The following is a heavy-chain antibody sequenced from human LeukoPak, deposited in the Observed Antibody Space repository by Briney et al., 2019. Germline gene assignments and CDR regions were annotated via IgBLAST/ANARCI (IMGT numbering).Heavy chain of an antibody. J-gene: IGHJ4*02. Sequence: ASVKVSCKASGGTFSSYAISWLRQAPGQGLEWMGWISAHKGDTEYAQKFQGRVTMTRDTSTSTAYMELRSLTSDDTAVYYCARADIIVVAGATPVGSGFEYWGQGALITVS. CDR2: ISAHKGDT. D-gene: IGHD2-15*01. CDR1: GGTFSSYA. CDR3: ARADIIVVAGATPVGSGFEY. V-gene: IGHV1-18*01.